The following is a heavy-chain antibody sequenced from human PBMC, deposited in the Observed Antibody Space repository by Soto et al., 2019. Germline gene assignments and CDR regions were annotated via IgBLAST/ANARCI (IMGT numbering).Heavy chain of an antibody. CDR1: GFTFSDFY. Sequence: EVQLVESGGGLVKPGGSLRLSCAASGFTFSDFYANWVRQAPGKGLEWVAQIRNERDGGALNYAAPVKGRFTISRDDSEITLYLQMNSLKTEDTAIYYCTREFYYGMDVWGQWTTVTVSS. J-gene: IGHJ6*02. CDR3: TREFYYGMDV. CDR2: IRNERDGGAL. V-gene: IGHV3-15*07.